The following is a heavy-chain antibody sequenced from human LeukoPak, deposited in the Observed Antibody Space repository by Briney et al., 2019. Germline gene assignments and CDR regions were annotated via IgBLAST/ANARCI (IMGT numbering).Heavy chain of an antibody. V-gene: IGHV4-39*07. D-gene: IGHD6-13*01. J-gene: IGHJ4*02. Sequence: PSETLYLTCTVSGGSISSSSYYWDWIRQPPVKGLEWIGSIYYSGSTYYNPSLKSRVTISVDTSKNQFSLKLSSVTAADTAVYYCARESSNYFDYWGQGTLVTVSS. CDR1: GGSISSSSYY. CDR3: ARESSNYFDY. CDR2: IYYSGST.